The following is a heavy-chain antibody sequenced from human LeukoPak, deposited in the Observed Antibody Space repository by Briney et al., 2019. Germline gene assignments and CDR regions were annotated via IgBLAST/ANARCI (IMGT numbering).Heavy chain of an antibody. CDR1: GGAISSYY. CDR3: ARTYSNNYYYMDV. Sequence: SETLSLTCTVSGGAISSYYWGWIRQPPGKGLEWGGYIYYSGGTNYNTSLKSRVTISVDTSKNQFSLKLSSVTAADTAVYYCARTYSNNYYYMDVWGKGTTVTVSS. J-gene: IGHJ6*03. CDR2: IYYSGGT. V-gene: IGHV4-59*08. D-gene: IGHD4-11*01.